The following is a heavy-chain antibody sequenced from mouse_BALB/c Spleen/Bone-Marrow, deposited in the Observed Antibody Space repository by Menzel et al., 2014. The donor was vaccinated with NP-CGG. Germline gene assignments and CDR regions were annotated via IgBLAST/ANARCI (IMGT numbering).Heavy chain of an antibody. Sequence: VQLKQSGPELVKPGASVKISCKAPGYSFTGYFMSWVKQSHGKSLEWIGRINPYNGDTFYNQKFKGKATLTVDKSSSTAHMELLSLTSEDSAVYYCGRDYGGDYYAMDYWGQGTSVTVSS. V-gene: IGHV1-37*01. CDR1: GYSFTGYF. CDR2: INPYNGDT. D-gene: IGHD1-1*01. CDR3: GRDYGGDYYAMDY. J-gene: IGHJ4*01.